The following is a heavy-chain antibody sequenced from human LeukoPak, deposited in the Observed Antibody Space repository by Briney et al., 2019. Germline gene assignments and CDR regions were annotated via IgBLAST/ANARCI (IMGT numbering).Heavy chain of an antibody. CDR1: GFTFSSYG. V-gene: IGHV4-39*01. D-gene: IGHD2-15*01. CDR2: IYYSGST. CDR3: ARHPLDIVVVVAATPRGWFDP. J-gene: IGHJ5*02. Sequence: GSLRLSCAASGFTFSSYGMHWIRQPPGKGLEWIGSIYYSGSTYYNPSLKSRVTISVDTSKNQFSLKLSSVTAADTAVYYCARHPLDIVVVVAATPRGWFDPWGQGTLVTVSS.